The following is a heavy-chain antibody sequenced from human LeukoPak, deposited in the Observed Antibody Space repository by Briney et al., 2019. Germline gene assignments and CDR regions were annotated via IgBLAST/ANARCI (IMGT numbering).Heavy chain of an antibody. CDR3: ARDVYYYDSSHSRAFDI. CDR2: INYSGST. Sequence: SETLSLTCTVSGVSISSYYWSWIRQPPGKGLEWIGYINYSGSTNYNPSLKSRVTISVDTSKNHFSLKLSSVTAADTAVYYCARDVYYYDSSHSRAFDIWGQGTMVTVSS. CDR1: GVSISSYY. D-gene: IGHD3-22*01. J-gene: IGHJ3*02. V-gene: IGHV4-59*01.